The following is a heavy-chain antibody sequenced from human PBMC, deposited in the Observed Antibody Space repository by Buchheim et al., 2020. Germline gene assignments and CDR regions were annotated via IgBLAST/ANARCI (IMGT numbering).Heavy chain of an antibody. CDR1: GFTFSSYS. CDR3: ARDRYDFWSGYYSSLGYYYGMDV. J-gene: IGHJ6*02. D-gene: IGHD3-3*01. V-gene: IGHV3-48*04. CDR2: ISSSSSTI. Sequence: EVQLVESGGGLVQPGGSLRLSCAASGFTFSSYSMNWVRQAPGKGLEWVPYISSSSSTIYYADSVKGRFTISRDNAKNSLYLQMNSLRAEDTAAYYCARDRYDFWSGYYSSLGYYYGMDVWGQGTT.